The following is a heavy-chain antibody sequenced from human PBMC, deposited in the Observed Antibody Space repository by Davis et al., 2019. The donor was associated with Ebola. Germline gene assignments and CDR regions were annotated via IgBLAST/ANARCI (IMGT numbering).Heavy chain of an antibody. Sequence: ASVKVSCKASGYTFTSYGISWVRQAPGQGLEWMGWISAYNGNTNYAQKLQGRVTMTTDTSTSTAYMVLRSLRSDDTAVYYCARDMGMVQEANWFDPWGQGTLVTVSS. CDR1: GYTFTSYG. J-gene: IGHJ5*02. CDR2: ISAYNGNT. V-gene: IGHV1-18*01. D-gene: IGHD3-10*01. CDR3: ARDMGMVQEANWFDP.